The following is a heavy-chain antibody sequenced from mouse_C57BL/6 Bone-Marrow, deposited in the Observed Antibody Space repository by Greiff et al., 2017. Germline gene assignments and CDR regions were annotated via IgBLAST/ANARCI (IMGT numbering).Heavy chain of an antibody. CDR2: ILPGSGST. V-gene: IGHV1-9*01. D-gene: IGHD1-1*01. Sequence: QVQLQQSGAELMKPGASVKLSCKATGYTFTGYWIEWVKQRPGHGLEWIGEILPGSGSTNYNEKFKGKATFTADTSSNTAYMQLSSLTTEDSAIYYCARRGFYYYGSSYYFDCWGQDTTLAVSS. J-gene: IGHJ2*01. CDR3: ARRGFYYYGSSYYFDC. CDR1: GYTFTGYW.